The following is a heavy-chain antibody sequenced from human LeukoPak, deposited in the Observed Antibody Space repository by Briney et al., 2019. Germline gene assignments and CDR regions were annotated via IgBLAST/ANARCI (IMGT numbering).Heavy chain of an antibody. J-gene: IGHJ5*02. D-gene: IGHD3-3*01. Sequence: SETLSLTCTVSGGSISSSSYYWGWISQPPGKGLAWIGSIYYSGSTYYNPSLKSRVTISVDTSKNQFSLKLSSVTAADTAVYYCARLEVTIFGVAREPYNWFDPWGQGTLVTVSS. V-gene: IGHV4-39*01. CDR1: GGSISSSSYY. CDR2: IYYSGST. CDR3: ARLEVTIFGVAREPYNWFDP.